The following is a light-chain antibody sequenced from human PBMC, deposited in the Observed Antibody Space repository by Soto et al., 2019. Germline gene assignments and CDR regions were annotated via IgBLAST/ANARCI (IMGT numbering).Light chain of an antibody. V-gene: IGKV1-9*01. J-gene: IGKJ3*01. CDR2: AAS. Sequence: DIQLTQSPSFLSASVGDRVTITCRASQGISSYLAWYQQKPGKAPKLLNYAASTLQSGVPSRFSGSGSGTEFTPTISSLQPEDFATYYCQQLNSYPLTFGPGTKVDIK. CDR1: QGISSY. CDR3: QQLNSYPLT.